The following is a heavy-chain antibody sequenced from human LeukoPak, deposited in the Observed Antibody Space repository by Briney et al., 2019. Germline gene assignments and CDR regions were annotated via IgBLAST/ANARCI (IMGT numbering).Heavy chain of an antibody. Sequence: SETLSLTCAVYGGSFSGYYWSWIRQPPGKGLEWVGEINHSGSTNYNPSLKSRVTISVDTSKNQFSLKLSSVTAADTAVYYCARLGGSYDFWSGYYSPFWFDPWGQGTLVTVSS. CDR1: GGSFSGYY. CDR3: ARLGGSYDFWSGYYSPFWFDP. D-gene: IGHD3-3*01. J-gene: IGHJ5*02. CDR2: INHSGST. V-gene: IGHV4-34*01.